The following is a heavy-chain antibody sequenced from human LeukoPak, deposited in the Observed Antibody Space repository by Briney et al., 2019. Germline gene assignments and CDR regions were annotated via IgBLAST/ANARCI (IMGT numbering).Heavy chain of an antibody. Sequence: PGRFLRLSCAASGFTFSSYGMHWVRQAPGKGLEWVAVISYDGINKYYADSVKGRFAISRDTSKSALYLQMNSLRAEDTAVYYCAKDLLGVVAATYYFDYWGQGTLVTVSS. CDR1: GFTFSSYG. D-gene: IGHD2-15*01. V-gene: IGHV3-30*18. CDR3: AKDLLGVVAATYYFDY. J-gene: IGHJ4*02. CDR2: ISYDGINK.